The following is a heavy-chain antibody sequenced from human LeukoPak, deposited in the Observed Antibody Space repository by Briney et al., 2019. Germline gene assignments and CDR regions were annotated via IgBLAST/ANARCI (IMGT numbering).Heavy chain of an antibody. V-gene: IGHV4-39*07. Sequence: PSETLSLTCTVSGGSISSSSYYWGWIRQPPGKGLEWIGSIYYSGSTYYNPSLKSRVTISVDTSKNQFSLKLSSVTAADTAVYYCARELIWGSYRYFDYWGQGNLVTVSS. CDR3: ARELIWGSYRYFDY. D-gene: IGHD3-16*02. CDR1: GGSISSSSYY. CDR2: IYYSGST. J-gene: IGHJ4*02.